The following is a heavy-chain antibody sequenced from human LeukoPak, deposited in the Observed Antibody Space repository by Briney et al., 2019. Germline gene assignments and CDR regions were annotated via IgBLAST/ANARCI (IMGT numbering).Heavy chain of an antibody. Sequence: GGSQRLSCAASGFTFSTYGIDWVRQAPGKGLEWVSFIRYDGSNKYYADSVKGRFAISRDNSKNTLYLQMDTLRAEDTAVYYCARRYSSGGNDYWGQGTLVTVSS. D-gene: IGHD6-25*01. CDR3: ARRYSSGGNDY. CDR2: IRYDGSNK. V-gene: IGHV3-30*02. CDR1: GFTFSTYG. J-gene: IGHJ4*02.